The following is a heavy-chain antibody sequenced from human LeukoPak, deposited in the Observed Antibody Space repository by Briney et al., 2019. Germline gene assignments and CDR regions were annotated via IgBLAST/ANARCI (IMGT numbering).Heavy chain of an antibody. Sequence: PGGSLRLSCAASGFTFSKYGMSWVRQAPGKGLEWVSVLYTAGPTYYADSVQGRFTISRDNSKNTLFLQMDNLRADDTATYYCARSGPSVLWSKSFDYWGQGALVTVSS. CDR1: GFTFSKYG. D-gene: IGHD3-10*01. J-gene: IGHJ4*02. CDR3: ARSGPSVLWSKSFDY. V-gene: IGHV3-66*01. CDR2: LYTAGPT.